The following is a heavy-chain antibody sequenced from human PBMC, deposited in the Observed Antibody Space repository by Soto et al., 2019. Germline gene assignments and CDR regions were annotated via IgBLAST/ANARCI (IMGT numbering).Heavy chain of an antibody. J-gene: IGHJ6*03. V-gene: IGHV4-34*01. Sequence: SETLSLTCAVYGGSFSGYYWSWIRQPPGKGLEWIGEINHSGSTNYNPSLKSRVTISVDTSKNQFSLKLSSVTAADTAVYYCARAVPYCSSTSCYSLRYYYYYMDVWGKGTTVTVSS. D-gene: IGHD2-2*02. CDR2: INHSGST. CDR1: GGSFSGYY. CDR3: ARAVPYCSSTSCYSLRYYYYYMDV.